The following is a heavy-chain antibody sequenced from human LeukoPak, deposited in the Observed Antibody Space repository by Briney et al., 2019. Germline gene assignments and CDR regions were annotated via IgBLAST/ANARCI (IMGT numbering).Heavy chain of an antibody. D-gene: IGHD5-12*01. J-gene: IGHJ4*02. V-gene: IGHV6-1*01. CDR3: SRGATTYFDY. CDR1: GDSVSSNSAA. CDR2: TYYRSKWYY. Sequence: SQTLSLTCANSGDSVSSNSAAWNWVRQSPSRGLEWLGRTYYRSKWYYDYAVSVKSRITINPDTSKNQFSLQLNSVSPEDTAVYFCSRGATTYFDYWGQGTLVTVSS.